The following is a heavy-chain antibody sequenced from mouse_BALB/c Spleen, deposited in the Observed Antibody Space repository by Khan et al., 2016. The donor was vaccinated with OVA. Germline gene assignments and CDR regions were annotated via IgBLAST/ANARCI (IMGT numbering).Heavy chain of an antibody. J-gene: IGHJ2*01. Sequence: VQLQQSGPELVKPGASVKMSCTASGYTFTAYVIHWVKQKPGQGLDWIGYIYPFNDDTKYNEKFKGKATRTSDKSSSPASMELISLTSEDSAVYYCARNYRYDVYFDSWGQGTTLTVSS. CDR2: IYPFNDDT. CDR1: GYTFTAYV. CDR3: ARNYRYDVYFDS. V-gene: IGHV1S136*01. D-gene: IGHD2-14*01.